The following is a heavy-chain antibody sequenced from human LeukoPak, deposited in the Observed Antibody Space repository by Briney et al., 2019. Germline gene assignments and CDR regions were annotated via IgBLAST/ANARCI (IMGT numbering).Heavy chain of an antibody. CDR2: ISYDGSHK. Sequence: GGSLRLSCAASGFTFSSYGMHWVRQAPGKGLEWVAVISYDGSHKYSADSVKGRFTISRDNSKNTLYLQMNSLRTEDTAVYFCSASRPHYGDYYGLDVRGHGTTVTVSS. CDR3: SASRPHYGDYYGLDV. D-gene: IGHD4/OR15-4a*01. V-gene: IGHV3-30*03. J-gene: IGHJ6*02. CDR1: GFTFSSYG.